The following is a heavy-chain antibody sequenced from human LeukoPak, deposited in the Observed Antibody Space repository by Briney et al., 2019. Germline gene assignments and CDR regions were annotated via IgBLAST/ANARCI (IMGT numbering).Heavy chain of an antibody. CDR1: GASVSGSPYY. J-gene: IGHJ5*02. V-gene: IGHV4-39*07. Sequence: SETLSLTCTVSGASVSGSPYYWGWIRQPPGKGLEWIGSIYSSGSTYYNASLQSRVTISIDTSNNQFSLSLISVTAADTAVYYCARGYSIDHWGQGTLVTVSS. CDR2: IYSSGST. CDR3: ARGYSIDH. D-gene: IGHD4-11*01.